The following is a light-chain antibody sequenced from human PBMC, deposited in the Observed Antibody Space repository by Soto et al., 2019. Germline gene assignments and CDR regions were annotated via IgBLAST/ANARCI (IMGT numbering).Light chain of an antibody. CDR3: SSYTSRSTYV. J-gene: IGLJ1*01. Sequence: QSALTQPASVSGSPGQSITISCTGTSSDVCGYNYVSWYQQHPGKAPKLMIYDVRNRPSGVSNRFSGSKSGNTASLTISGLQAEDEADYYCSSYTSRSTYVFGTGTKLTVL. CDR1: SSDVCGYNY. CDR2: DVR. V-gene: IGLV2-14*01.